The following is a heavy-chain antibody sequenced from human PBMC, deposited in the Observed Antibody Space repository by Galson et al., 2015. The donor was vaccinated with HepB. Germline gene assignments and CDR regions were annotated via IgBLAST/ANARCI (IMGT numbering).Heavy chain of an antibody. CDR2: ISYDGTRK. Sequence: SLRLSCVASGFTFSAYAMHWVRQAPGKGLEWAAVISYDGTRKFYADSVKGRFTISRDNSKNTLYLQMNSLRVEDTAIYYCARGCSGGSCSVYWGQGTLVTVSS. V-gene: IGHV3-30-3*01. J-gene: IGHJ4*02. D-gene: IGHD2-15*01. CDR3: ARGCSGGSCSVY. CDR1: GFTFSAYA.